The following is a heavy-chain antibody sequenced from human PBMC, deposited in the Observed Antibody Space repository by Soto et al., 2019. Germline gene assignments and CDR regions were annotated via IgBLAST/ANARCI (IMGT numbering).Heavy chain of an antibody. CDR1: GGTFSSYA. Sequence: QVQLVQSGAEVKKPGSSVKVSCRASGGTFSSYAISWVRQAPGQGLEWMGGIIPIFGTANYAQKFQGRVTITGDESRRTAYMELRSLSSEDTAVYYCASGGYSYGSRDAFDIWGQGTMVTVSS. CDR3: ASGGYSYGSRDAFDI. D-gene: IGHD5-18*01. CDR2: IIPIFGTA. V-gene: IGHV1-69*01. J-gene: IGHJ3*02.